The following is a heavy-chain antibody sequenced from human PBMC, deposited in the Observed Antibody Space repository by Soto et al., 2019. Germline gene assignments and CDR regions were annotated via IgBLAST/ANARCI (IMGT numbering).Heavy chain of an antibody. CDR2: TSYDGKSS. Sequence: QVQLVESGGGVVQPGRSLRLSCAASGFPFSNYGMHWVRLAPGKGLEWVAVTSYDGKSSYYADSVKGRFTISRDNSKTTLYLRMNSLRAEDTALSSSARARDTGCHAYYYAMDVWGQGTTVTVSS. D-gene: IGHD3-9*01. V-gene: IGHV3-30*03. J-gene: IGHJ6*02. CDR1: GFPFSNYG. CDR3: ARARDTGCHAYYYAMDV.